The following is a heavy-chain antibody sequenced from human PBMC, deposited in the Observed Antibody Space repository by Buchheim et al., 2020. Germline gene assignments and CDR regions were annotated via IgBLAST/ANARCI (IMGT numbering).Heavy chain of an antibody. V-gene: IGHV4-59*01. Sequence: QVLLQESGPGLLKPSETLSLTCTVSGDSLRGYYWNWIRQPPGKGLEWIGYISYGGTTQYNPTLKSRVSITLDKSKDQFYLKMNTVTAADTAKYFCARGGQTAAAVDNWFDPWGQG. J-gene: IGHJ5*02. CDR1: GDSLRGYY. CDR3: ARGGQTAAAVDNWFDP. CDR2: ISYGGTT. D-gene: IGHD1-14*01.